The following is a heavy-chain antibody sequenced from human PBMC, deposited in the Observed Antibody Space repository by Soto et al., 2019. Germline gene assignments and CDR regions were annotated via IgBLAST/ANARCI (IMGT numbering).Heavy chain of an antibody. CDR1: GFTFSTYW. V-gene: IGHV3-7*01. CDR3: ATAISSPFSNFDY. Sequence: EVQLVQSGGDLVQPGGSLRLSCVASGFTFSTYWMTWVRQAPGMGLEWVAGIKEDGSEEVYVDSVKGRFSISRDNAKTSRYLQPNCLRAVDPAVYYCATAISSPFSNFDYWGQGSLVTVSS. J-gene: IGHJ4*02. D-gene: IGHD2-2*01. CDR2: IKEDGSEE.